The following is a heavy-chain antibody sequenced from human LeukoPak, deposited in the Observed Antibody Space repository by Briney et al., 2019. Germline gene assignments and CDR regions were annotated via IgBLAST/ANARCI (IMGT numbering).Heavy chain of an antibody. J-gene: IGHJ4*02. V-gene: IGHV3-30*04. CDR2: ISYDGRNK. D-gene: IGHD2-21*02. CDR3: ATGDCGGDCYSSYFDY. Sequence: PGGSLRLSCAASGDTFRSYAVHWVRQAPGKGLAWVAVISYDGRNKYYAESVKGRFTISRDNSKSMLYLQMNSLRDEDTAVYYCATGDCGGDCYSSYFDYWGQGTLVTVSS. CDR1: GDTFRSYA.